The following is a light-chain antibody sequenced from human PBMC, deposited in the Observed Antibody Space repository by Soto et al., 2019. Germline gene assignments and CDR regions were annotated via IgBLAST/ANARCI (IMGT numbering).Light chain of an antibody. CDR3: QQLNSYPRA. CDR2: GAS. CDR1: QGISSY. J-gene: IGKJ1*01. V-gene: IGKV1-9*01. Sequence: IQLTQSPSSLSASVGDRVTISCRASQGISSYLAWYQQRPGKAPNLLIYGASTLQSGVPSRFSGSGSGTDFTLTISSLPTEDFATYYCQQLNSYPRAFGQGTKVEMK.